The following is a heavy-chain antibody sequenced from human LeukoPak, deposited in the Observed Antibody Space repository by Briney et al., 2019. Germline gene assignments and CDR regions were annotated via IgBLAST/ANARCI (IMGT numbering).Heavy chain of an antibody. CDR3: ARETTGRRTGFDY. V-gene: IGHV4-31*03. Sequence: SSETLSLTCTVSGGSISSGGYYWSWIRQHPGKGLEWIGYIYYSGSTYYNPSLKSRVTISVDTSKNQFSLKLSSVTAADTAVYYCARETTGRRTGFDYWGQGTLVTVSS. J-gene: IGHJ4*02. D-gene: IGHD4-17*01. CDR1: GGSISSGGYY. CDR2: IYYSGST.